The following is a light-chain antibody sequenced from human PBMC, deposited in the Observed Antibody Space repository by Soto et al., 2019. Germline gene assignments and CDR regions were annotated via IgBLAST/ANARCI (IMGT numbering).Light chain of an antibody. V-gene: IGKV3-20*01. CDR3: QQYGSSPSWT. Sequence: EIVLTQSPGTLSLSPGERATLSCRASQSISSSYFAWYQQRPGQAPRLLIYGASSRATGIPDRFSGSGSGTDFTLTIGRLEPEDFAVYYCQQYGSSPSWTFGQGTKVEIK. CDR2: GAS. J-gene: IGKJ1*01. CDR1: QSISSSY.